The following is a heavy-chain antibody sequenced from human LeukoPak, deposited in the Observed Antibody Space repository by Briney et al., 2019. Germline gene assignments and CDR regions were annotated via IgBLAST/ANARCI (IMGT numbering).Heavy chain of an antibody. CDR3: ARAGMSSGWPYYYCYGMDV. Sequence: GGSLRLSCAASGFTFSSYWMSWVRQAPGKGLEWVANIKQDGSEKYYVDSVKGRFTISRDNAKNSLYLQMNSLRAEDTAVYYCARAGMSSGWPYYYCYGMDVWGQGTTVTVSS. CDR2: IKQDGSEK. CDR1: GFTFSSYW. D-gene: IGHD6-25*01. V-gene: IGHV3-7*01. J-gene: IGHJ6*02.